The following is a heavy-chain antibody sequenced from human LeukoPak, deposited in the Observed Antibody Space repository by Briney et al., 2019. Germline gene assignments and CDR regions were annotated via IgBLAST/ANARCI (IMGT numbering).Heavy chain of an antibody. D-gene: IGHD7-27*01. V-gene: IGHV4-59*08. Sequence: SETLSLTCTVSGDFITAYYWSWIRQPPGKGLEWIGYVYYSGSTEYNPSLKSRVTISVDTSKNQFSLNLSSVTAADTAVYYCARKRPWGLSRYFDSWGQGTLVTVSS. CDR1: GDFITAYY. J-gene: IGHJ4*02. CDR3: ARKRPWGLSRYFDS. CDR2: VYYSGST.